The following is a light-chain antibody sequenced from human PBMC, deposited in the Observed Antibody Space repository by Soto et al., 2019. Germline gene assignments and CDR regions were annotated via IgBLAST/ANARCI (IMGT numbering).Light chain of an antibody. CDR3: QQGVT. Sequence: DIVLTQSPGTLYLSPGERATLSCRASQSLTTNYLAWYQQKPGQAPRLLIYDASSRATGIPDRFSGSGSGTDFTLTIARLEPEDFAVFYCQQGVTFGGGTKVEIK. V-gene: IGKV3-20*01. CDR2: DAS. J-gene: IGKJ4*01. CDR1: QSLTTNY.